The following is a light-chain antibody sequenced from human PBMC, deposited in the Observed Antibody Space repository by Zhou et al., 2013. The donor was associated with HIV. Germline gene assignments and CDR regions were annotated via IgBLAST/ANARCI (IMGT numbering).Light chain of an antibody. Sequence: IVMTQSPDTLSVSPGERVTLSCRASQSIGSHLAWFQQKIGQTPRLLIYAASTRATGVPARFSGSGSGTEFTLTISSLQSEDFAVYYCEQYNEWPPITFGQGTRLEIK. CDR3: EQYNEWPPIT. V-gene: IGKV3D-15*01. J-gene: IGKJ5*01. CDR2: AAS. CDR1: QSIGSH.